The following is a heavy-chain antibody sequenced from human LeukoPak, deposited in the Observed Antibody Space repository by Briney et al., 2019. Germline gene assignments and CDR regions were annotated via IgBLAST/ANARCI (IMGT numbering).Heavy chain of an antibody. CDR2: IIPIFGTA. CDR1: EGTYSSYA. CDR3: AREERDSGYDYFDY. Sequence: SAKVSCKASEGTYSSYAISWVRQAPGQGLEWMGGIIPIFGTANYAQKFQGRVTITADESTSTAYMELSSLRSEDTAVYYCAREERDSGYDYFDYWGQGTLVTVSS. J-gene: IGHJ4*02. V-gene: IGHV1-69*13. D-gene: IGHD5-12*01.